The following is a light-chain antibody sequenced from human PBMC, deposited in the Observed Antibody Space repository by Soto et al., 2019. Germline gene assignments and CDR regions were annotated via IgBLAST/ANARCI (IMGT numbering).Light chain of an antibody. CDR2: GAS. J-gene: IGKJ2*01. V-gene: IGKV3-20*01. CDR1: QSVSSXY. Sequence: EXXXXQXXXXXXXSPGERATLSCXAXQSVSSXYLAWYQQKPGQAPRLLIYGASSRATGIPDRFSGSGSGTDFTLTISRLEPEDFAVYYCQQYGSSLYTFGQGTKLEIK. CDR3: QQYGSSLYT.